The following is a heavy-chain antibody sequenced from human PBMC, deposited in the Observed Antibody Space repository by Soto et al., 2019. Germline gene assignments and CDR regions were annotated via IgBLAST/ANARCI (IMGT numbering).Heavy chain of an antibody. J-gene: IGHJ5*02. CDR1: GLTFSTYG. Sequence: QVQLVESGGGVVQPGTSLRLSCATSGLTFSTYGMHWVRQAPGKGLEWVAVISYGGDNKYYADSVKGRFTISRDNSKDTLFLQMNSLTPEDTAMYYCAKDLDYIYRAWGQGTLVTVSS. V-gene: IGHV3-30*18. CDR2: ISYGGDNK. CDR3: AKDLDYIYRA. D-gene: IGHD4-4*01.